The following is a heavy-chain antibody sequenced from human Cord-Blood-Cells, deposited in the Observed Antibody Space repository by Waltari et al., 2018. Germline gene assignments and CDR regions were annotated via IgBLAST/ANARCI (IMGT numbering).Heavy chain of an antibody. V-gene: IGHV1-69*06. CDR1: GGTFSSYP. J-gene: IGHJ4*02. Sequence: QVQLVQSGAEVKKPGSSVKVSCKASGGTFSSYPISWVRQAPEQGLAWWGVIIPSFGTENSAQKFPGRVTITADKSTSTAYMELSSLRSEDTAVYYGAREGGGIAARYWGQGTLVTVSS. CDR3: AREGGGIAARY. CDR2: IIPSFGTE. D-gene: IGHD6-6*01.